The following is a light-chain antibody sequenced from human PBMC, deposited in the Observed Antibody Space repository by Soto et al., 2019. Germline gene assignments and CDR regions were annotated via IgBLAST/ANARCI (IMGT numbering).Light chain of an antibody. CDR2: GAS. J-gene: IGKJ2*01. Sequence: EIVLTQSPGTLSLSPGERATLSCRASQTISSPSLAWYQQKPGQPPRLLIYGASARATGIPDRFSGSGSGADFTLTISSLEPEDFAVYYCHQYGSSYTFGQGTKLEMK. V-gene: IGKV3-20*01. CDR3: HQYGSSYT. CDR1: QTISSPS.